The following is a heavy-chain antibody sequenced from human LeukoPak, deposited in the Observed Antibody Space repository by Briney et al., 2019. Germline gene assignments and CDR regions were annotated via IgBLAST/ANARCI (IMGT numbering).Heavy chain of an antibody. Sequence: SETLSLTCTVSGGSIRSSSYYWSWIRQPAGKGLDWIGRIYTSGSTDYNPSLKSRVTISVDTSKNQFSLKLSSVTAADTAVYYCARDLPMVRGASDAFDIWGQGTMVTVSS. CDR2: IYTSGST. V-gene: IGHV4-61*02. CDR1: GGSIRSSSYY. J-gene: IGHJ3*02. D-gene: IGHD3-10*01. CDR3: ARDLPMVRGASDAFDI.